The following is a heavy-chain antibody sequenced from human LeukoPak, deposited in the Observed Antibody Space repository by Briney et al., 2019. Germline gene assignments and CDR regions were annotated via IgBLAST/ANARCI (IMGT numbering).Heavy chain of an antibody. D-gene: IGHD3-10*01. CDR1: AFTFDDYG. V-gene: IGHV3-20*04. CDR3: AREPYGSGSYGAFDT. Sequence: GGSLRLSCAASAFTFDDYGMSWVRQARGKGLEWGSGINWSGGSTGYADAVKGRFTISRDNAKHSLYLQMTSLRAEDTALSCCAREPYGSGSYGAFDTWGQGTMVTVSS. J-gene: IGHJ3*02. CDR2: INWSGGST.